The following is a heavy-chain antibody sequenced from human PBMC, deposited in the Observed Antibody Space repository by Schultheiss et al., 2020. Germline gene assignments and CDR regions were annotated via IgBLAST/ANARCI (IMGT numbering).Heavy chain of an antibody. CDR2: ISYDGSDK. J-gene: IGHJ4*02. CDR1: GFTFRSYA. V-gene: IGHV3-30*03. CDR3: AREEGSEWLRLNFDY. D-gene: IGHD5-12*01. Sequence: GGSLRLSCAASGFTFRSYAMHWVRQAPGKGLEWVAAISYDGSDKYYADSVKGRFTISRDNSKNTLYLQMNSLRAEDTAVYYCAREEGSEWLRLNFDYWGQGTLVTVSS.